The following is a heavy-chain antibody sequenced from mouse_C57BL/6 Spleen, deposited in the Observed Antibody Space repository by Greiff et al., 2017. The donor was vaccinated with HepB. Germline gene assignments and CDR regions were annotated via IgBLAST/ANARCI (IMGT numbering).Heavy chain of an antibody. CDR2: IHPNSGST. CDR3: ARLGDFYDYDVAY. J-gene: IGHJ3*01. D-gene: IGHD2-4*01. CDR1: GYTFTSYW. Sequence: QVQLQQPGAELVKPGASVKLSCKASGYTFTSYWMHWVKQRPGQGLEWIGMIHPNSGSTNYNEKFKSKATLTVDKSSSTAYMQLSSPTSEDSAVYYCARLGDFYDYDVAYWGQGTLVTVSA. V-gene: IGHV1-64*01.